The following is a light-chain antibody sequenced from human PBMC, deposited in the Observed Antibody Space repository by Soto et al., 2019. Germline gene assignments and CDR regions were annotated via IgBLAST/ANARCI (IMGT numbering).Light chain of an antibody. CDR2: DAS. J-gene: IGKJ4*01. Sequence: EIVLTQSPVTLSLSPGERATLSCRASQSVSSYLAWYQQKPGQAPRLLIYDASNRATGIPARSSGSGSGTDFTLTISSLEPEDFAVYYCQQRSSWPSTFGGGTKVEIK. V-gene: IGKV3-11*01. CDR3: QQRSSWPST. CDR1: QSVSSY.